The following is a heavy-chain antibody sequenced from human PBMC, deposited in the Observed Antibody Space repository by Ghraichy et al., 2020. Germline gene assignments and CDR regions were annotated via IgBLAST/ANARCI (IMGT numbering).Heavy chain of an antibody. CDR1: GFTFSSYA. CDR3: ARGRSGYDMLGYFDY. D-gene: IGHD3-3*01. CDR2: ILYDGSNK. Sequence: GGSLRLSCAASGFTFSSYAMHWVRQAPGKGLEWVAFILYDGSNKYYADSVKGRFTISRDNSKNTLYLQMNSLRAEDTAVYYCARGRSGYDMLGYFDYWGQRTVVTVS. J-gene: IGHJ4*02. V-gene: IGHV3-30*04.